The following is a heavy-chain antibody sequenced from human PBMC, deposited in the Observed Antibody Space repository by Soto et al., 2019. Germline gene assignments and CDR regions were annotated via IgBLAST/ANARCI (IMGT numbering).Heavy chain of an antibody. V-gene: IGHV1-2*04. J-gene: IGHJ4*01. CDR3: ARGIAVASTPSRPHDY. Sequence: ASVQVSCKASGYTFTGYYMPWVRQAPGQGLEWMGWINPNSGGTNYAQKFQGWVTMTRATSISTAYMELSKLGSDDTAVYYFARGIAVASTPSRPHDYWGQGTLVTVSS. CDR2: INPNSGGT. CDR1: GYTFTGYY. D-gene: IGHD6-19*01.